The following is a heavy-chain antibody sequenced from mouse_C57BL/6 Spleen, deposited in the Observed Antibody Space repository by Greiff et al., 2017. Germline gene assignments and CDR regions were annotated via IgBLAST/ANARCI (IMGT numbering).Heavy chain of an antibody. CDR1: GYTFTDYN. CDR2: INPNNGGT. J-gene: IGHJ4*01. CDR3: ARLGITTVVDYYAMDY. D-gene: IGHD1-1*01. V-gene: IGHV1-18*01. Sequence: VQLKQSGPELVKPGASVKIPCKASGYTFTDYNMDWVKQSHGKSLAWIGDINPNNGGTIYNQKFKGKATLTVDKSSSTAYMELRSLTSEDTAVYYCARLGITTVVDYYAMDYWGQGTSVTVSS.